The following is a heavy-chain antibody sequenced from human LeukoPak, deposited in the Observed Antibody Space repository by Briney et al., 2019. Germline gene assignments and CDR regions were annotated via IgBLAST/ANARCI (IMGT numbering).Heavy chain of an antibody. CDR3: AKDLGSVVTPPSLDY. V-gene: IGHV3-74*01. CDR2: INSDGSST. J-gene: IGHJ4*02. CDR1: GFTFSSYW. Sequence: PGGSLRLSCAASGFTFSSYWMHWVRQAPGKGLVWVSRINSDGSSTSYADSVKGRFTISRDNAKNTLYLQMNSLRAEDTAVYYCAKDLGSVVTPPSLDYWGQGTLVTVSS. D-gene: IGHD4-23*01.